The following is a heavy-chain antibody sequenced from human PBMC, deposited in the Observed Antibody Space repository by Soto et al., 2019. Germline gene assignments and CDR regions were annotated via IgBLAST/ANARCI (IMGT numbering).Heavy chain of an antibody. V-gene: IGHV3-23*01. Sequence: EVQLLESGGGLVQPGGSLRLSCAASGFTFSSYAMSWVRQAPGKGLEWVSAISGSGGSTYYADSVKGRFTISRDNSKNTLYLQMNSLRAEDTAVYYCAKLRPHIVVVTAILGWFDPWGQGTLVTVSS. CDR1: GFTFSSYA. J-gene: IGHJ5*02. D-gene: IGHD2-21*02. CDR3: AKLRPHIVVVTAILGWFDP. CDR2: ISGSGGST.